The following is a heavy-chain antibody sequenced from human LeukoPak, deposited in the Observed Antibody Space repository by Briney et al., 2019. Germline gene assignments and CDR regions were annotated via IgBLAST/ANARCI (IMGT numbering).Heavy chain of an antibody. D-gene: IGHD3-3*01. CDR2: ISYDGSNK. CDR3: ATYDVRITIFGVVRDY. Sequence: GRSLRLSCAASGFTFSSYAMHWVRQAPGKGLEWVAVISYDGSNKYYADSVKGRFTISRDNSKNTLYLQMNSLRAEDTAVYYCATYDVRITIFGVVRDYWGQGTLVTVSS. CDR1: GFTFSSYA. J-gene: IGHJ4*02. V-gene: IGHV3-30-3*01.